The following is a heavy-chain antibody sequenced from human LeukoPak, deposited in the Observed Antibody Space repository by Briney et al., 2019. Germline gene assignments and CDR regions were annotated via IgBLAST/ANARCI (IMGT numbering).Heavy chain of an antibody. Sequence: GESLKISCKGSGYNFTPYWIGWVRQMPGKGLEWMGIIYPGDSDTRYSPSFQGQVTISVDKSISTAYLQWSSLKASDTAMYYCARRNNAWDTFDYWGQGTLVTVSS. CDR1: GYNFTPYW. CDR2: IYPGDSDT. D-gene: IGHD1/OR15-1a*01. CDR3: ARRNNAWDTFDY. V-gene: IGHV5-51*01. J-gene: IGHJ4*02.